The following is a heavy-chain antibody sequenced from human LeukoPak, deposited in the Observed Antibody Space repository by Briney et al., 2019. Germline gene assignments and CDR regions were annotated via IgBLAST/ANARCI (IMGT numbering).Heavy chain of an antibody. Sequence: SETLSLTCAVSGGSISSSNWWSWVRQPPGKGLEWIGEIYHSGSTNYNPSLKSRVTISVDKSKNQFSLKLSSVTAADTAVYYCARILGGVGYSSSSRALDYWGQGTLVTVSS. CDR1: GGSISSSNW. CDR2: IYHSGST. CDR3: ARILGGVGYSSSSRALDY. V-gene: IGHV4-4*02. D-gene: IGHD6-6*01. J-gene: IGHJ4*02.